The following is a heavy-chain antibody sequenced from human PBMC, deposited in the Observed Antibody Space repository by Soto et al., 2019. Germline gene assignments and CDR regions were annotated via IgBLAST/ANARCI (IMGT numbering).Heavy chain of an antibody. J-gene: IGHJ4*02. CDR2: INWKSDI. Sequence: GGSLRLSCAVSGFTFDDNAMHWVRQAPEKGLEWVSGINWKSDIGYADSVKGRFTISRGNAENSLYLQMNSLRAEDTALYYCAISQDRGGRTTFIYWGQGTQVTVSS. CDR1: GFTFDDNA. V-gene: IGHV3-9*01. D-gene: IGHD3-16*01. CDR3: AISQDRGGRTTFIY.